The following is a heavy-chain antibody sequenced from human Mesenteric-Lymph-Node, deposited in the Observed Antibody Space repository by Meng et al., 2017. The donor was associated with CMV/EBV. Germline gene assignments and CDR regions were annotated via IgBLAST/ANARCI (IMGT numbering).Heavy chain of an antibody. Sequence: GGSLRLSCAASGFTFSSYGMHWVRQAPGKGLEWVANIKQDGSEKYYVDSVKGRFTISRDNAKNSLYLQMNSLRAEDTAVYYCARVGGCSSTSCPHDAFDIWGQGTTVTVSS. D-gene: IGHD2-2*01. CDR1: GFTFSSYG. CDR3: ARVGGCSSTSCPHDAFDI. V-gene: IGHV3-7*01. CDR2: IKQDGSEK. J-gene: IGHJ3*02.